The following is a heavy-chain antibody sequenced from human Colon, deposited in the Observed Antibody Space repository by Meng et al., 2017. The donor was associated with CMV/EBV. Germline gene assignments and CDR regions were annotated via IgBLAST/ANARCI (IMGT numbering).Heavy chain of an antibody. CDR3: AKPLVTMVRGVFGIRYFES. J-gene: IGHJ4*02. Sequence: GESLKISCISSQFTISHLWMNWVRQAPGKGLEWVSAIVGSAYTAYYADSVKGRFTISRDNSNHMLFLQMNSLRAEDTAVYYCAKPLVTMVRGVFGIRYFESWGQGTLVTVSS. CDR2: IVGSAYTA. D-gene: IGHD3-10*01. V-gene: IGHV3-23*01. CDR1: QFTISHLW.